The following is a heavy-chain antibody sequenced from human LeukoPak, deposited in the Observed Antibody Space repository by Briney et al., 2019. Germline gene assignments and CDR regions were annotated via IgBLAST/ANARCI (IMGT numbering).Heavy chain of an antibody. CDR3: ARGRLGELSQDAFDI. CDR2: INTDGSST. D-gene: IGHD3-16*02. Sequence: GGSLRLSCAASGFTFSSYWMHWVRQAPGKGLVWVSRINTDGSSTSYADSVKGRFTISRDNAKNSLYLQMNSLRAGDTAVYYCARGRLGELSQDAFDIWGQGTMVTVSS. J-gene: IGHJ3*02. CDR1: GFTFSSYW. V-gene: IGHV3-74*01.